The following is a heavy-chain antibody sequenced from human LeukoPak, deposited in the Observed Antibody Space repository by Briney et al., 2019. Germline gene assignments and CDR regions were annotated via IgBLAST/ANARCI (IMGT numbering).Heavy chain of an antibody. CDR3: ARGDYDILTGYYTTEYNWFDP. V-gene: IGHV1-18*01. CDR1: GYTFTSYG. D-gene: IGHD3-9*01. CDR2: ISAYNGNT. Sequence: ASVKVSCKASGYTFTSYGISWVRQAPGQGLEWMGWISAYNGNTNYAQKLQGRVTMTTDTSTSTAYMELRSLRSDDTAVYYCARGDYDILTGYYTTEYNWFDPWGQGTLVTVSS. J-gene: IGHJ5*02.